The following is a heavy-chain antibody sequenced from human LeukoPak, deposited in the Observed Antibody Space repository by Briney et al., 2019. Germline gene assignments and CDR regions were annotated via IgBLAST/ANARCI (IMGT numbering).Heavy chain of an antibody. Sequence: PGGSLRLSCAASGFTFSNYVLGWVRQAPGKGLQWVSAISGSGGSTYYADSVKGRFTIPRDNSGGTLYLQMNSLRAEDTAIYYCKMGDGSPPLGQWGQGTLVTVSS. CDR2: ISGSGGST. CDR3: KMGDGSPPLGQ. V-gene: IGHV3-23*01. CDR1: GFTFSNYV. J-gene: IGHJ4*02. D-gene: IGHD5-24*01.